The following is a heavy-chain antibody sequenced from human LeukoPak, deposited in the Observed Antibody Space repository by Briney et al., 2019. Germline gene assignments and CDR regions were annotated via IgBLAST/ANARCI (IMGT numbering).Heavy chain of an antibody. J-gene: IGHJ4*02. V-gene: IGHV1-2*02. Sequence: ASVKVSCKASGYTFTGYYMHWVRPAPGQGREWMGWINPNSGGTNYAQKFQGRVTMTRDTSISTAYMELSRLRSDDTAVYYCARDAVRYSLLYYFDYWGQGTLVIVSS. D-gene: IGHD5-18*01. CDR3: ARDAVRYSLLYYFDY. CDR2: INPNSGGT. CDR1: GYTFTGYY.